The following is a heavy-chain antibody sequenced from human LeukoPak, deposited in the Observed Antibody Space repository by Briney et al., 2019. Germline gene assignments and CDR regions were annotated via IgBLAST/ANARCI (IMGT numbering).Heavy chain of an antibody. J-gene: IGHJ1*01. CDR1: GGSISSYY. D-gene: IGHD6-19*01. CDR3: ARSWYSSGWYPYFQH. V-gene: IGHV4-59*08. Sequence: PSETLSLTCTVSGGSISSYYWSWIRRPPGKGLEWIGYIYYSGSTNYNPSLKSRVTISVDTSKNQFSLKLSSVTAADTAVYYCARSWYSSGWYPYFQHWGQGTLVTVSS. CDR2: IYYSGST.